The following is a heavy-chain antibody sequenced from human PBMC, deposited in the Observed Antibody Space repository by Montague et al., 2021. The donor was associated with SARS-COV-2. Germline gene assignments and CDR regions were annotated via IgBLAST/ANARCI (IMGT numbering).Heavy chain of an antibody. CDR3: ARGRQHIDF. J-gene: IGHJ4*02. CDR2: INHRGST. Sequence: SETLSLTCAVYDGSFSDYSWTWIRQPPGKGPEWIGEINHRGSTNYNPSLKSRVTISVDTSKNQFSLKMTSVTAADTAVYYCARGRQHIDFWGQGTLVAVSS. CDR1: DGSFSDYS. V-gene: IGHV4-34*01.